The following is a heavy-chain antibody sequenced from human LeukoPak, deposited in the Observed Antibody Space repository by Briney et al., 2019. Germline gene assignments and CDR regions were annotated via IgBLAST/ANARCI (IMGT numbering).Heavy chain of an antibody. Sequence: GSLRLSCAASELTFRSYAMSWVRQAPGKGLEWVSAISGSGGSTYYADSVKGRFTISRDNAKNSLYLQMNSLRDEDTAVYYCASDMGATLYWGQGTLVTVSS. CDR3: ASDMGATLY. V-gene: IGHV3-23*01. CDR1: ELTFRSYA. CDR2: ISGSGGST. D-gene: IGHD1-26*01. J-gene: IGHJ4*02.